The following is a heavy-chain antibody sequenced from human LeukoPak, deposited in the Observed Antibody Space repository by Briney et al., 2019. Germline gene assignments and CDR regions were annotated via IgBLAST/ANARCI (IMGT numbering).Heavy chain of an antibody. D-gene: IGHD5-12*01. CDR1: GYTFTGYY. V-gene: IGHV1-2*02. CDR2: INPNSGGT. Sequence: ASVKVSCKASGYTFTGYYMDWVQQAPGQGLEWIGWINPNSGGTNYAQKFQGRVTMTRDTSISTAYMELSRLRSDDTAVYYCARDAGYSGYDSRVDYWGQGTLVTVSS. J-gene: IGHJ4*02. CDR3: ARDAGYSGYDSRVDY.